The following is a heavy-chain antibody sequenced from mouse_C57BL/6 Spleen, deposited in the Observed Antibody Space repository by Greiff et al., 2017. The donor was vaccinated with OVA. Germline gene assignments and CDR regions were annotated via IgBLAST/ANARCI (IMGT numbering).Heavy chain of an antibody. Sequence: VQLQQPGAELVRPGSSVKLSCKASGYTFTSYWMHWVKQRPIQGLEWIGNIDPSDSETHYNQKFKDKATLTVDKSSSTAYMQLNSLTSEDSAVYYCARLGTTVVATDYWGQGTTLTVSS. CDR2: IDPSDSET. CDR3: ARLGTTVVATDY. V-gene: IGHV1-52*01. CDR1: GYTFTSYW. D-gene: IGHD1-1*01. J-gene: IGHJ2*01.